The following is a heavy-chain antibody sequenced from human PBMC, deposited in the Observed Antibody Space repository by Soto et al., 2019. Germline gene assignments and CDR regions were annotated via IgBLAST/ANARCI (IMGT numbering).Heavy chain of an antibody. D-gene: IGHD3-22*01. V-gene: IGHV4-4*02. Sequence: SESLSLTCAVSGGXISSSILWSWVRQPPGKGLEWIGEIYHSGSTNYNPSLKSRVTISVDKSKNQFSLKLSSVTAADTAVYYCARGERYDSSGYWGSALNYWGQGTPVTVSS. J-gene: IGHJ4*02. CDR3: ARGERYDSSGYWGSALNY. CDR2: IYHSGST. CDR1: GGXISSSIL.